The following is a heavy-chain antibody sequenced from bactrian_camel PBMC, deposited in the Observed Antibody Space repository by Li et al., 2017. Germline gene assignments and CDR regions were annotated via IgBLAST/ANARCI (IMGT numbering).Heavy chain of an antibody. CDR3: AREDSGGYWAVFDY. Sequence: HVQLVESGGGSVQAGGSLRLSCGYTYNEGDMAWFRQAPGKEREGVAAIDSTGTGSANYADSGKGRFTISRDNANNTLYLQLNVLKTEDTAMYYCAREDSGGYWAVFDYWGQGTQVTVS. V-gene: IGHV3S1*01. D-gene: IGHD2*01. J-gene: IGHJ4*01. CDR1: YTYNEGD. CDR2: IDSTGTGSA.